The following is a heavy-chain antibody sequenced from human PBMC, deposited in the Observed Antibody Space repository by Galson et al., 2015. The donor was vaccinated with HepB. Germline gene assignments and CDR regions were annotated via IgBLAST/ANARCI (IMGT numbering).Heavy chain of an antibody. Sequence: SLRLSCAASGFTFSNVWMRWVRQAPGKGLEWVGRFKSKSDGGTTDYGTPVRGRFTISRDDAKNTLYLQMNSLKTEDTAVYYCATGTIVGATFALNVWGQGTMVTVSS. CDR3: ATGTIVGATFALNV. V-gene: IGHV3-15*01. CDR1: GFTFSNVW. CDR2: FKSKSDGGTT. J-gene: IGHJ3*01. D-gene: IGHD1-26*01.